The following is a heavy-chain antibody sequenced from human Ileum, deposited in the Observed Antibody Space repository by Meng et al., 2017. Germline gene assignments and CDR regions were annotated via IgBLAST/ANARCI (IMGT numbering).Heavy chain of an antibody. V-gene: IGHV4-31*03. J-gene: IGHJ5*02. CDR3: ARYYYDSSGVTWFDP. CDR1: GDSISSGDHY. CDR2: FYFSGST. Sequence: HVHLQESGPGLVKPSQTLSLTCTVSGDSISSGDHYWTWSRQHPGKGLEWIGYFYFSGSTYYNPSLKSRVNISVDTSKNQFSLRMSSVTAADTAVYYCARYYYDSSGVTWFDPWGQGTLVTVSS. D-gene: IGHD3-22*01.